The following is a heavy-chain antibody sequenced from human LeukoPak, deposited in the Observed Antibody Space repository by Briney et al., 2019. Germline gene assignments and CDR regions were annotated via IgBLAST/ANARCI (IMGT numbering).Heavy chain of an antibody. CDR2: ISAYDGNT. CDR3: ATGTVTTGYYYGMAV. Sequence: ASAKVSCKASGYTFNRYGITWVRQAPGQGLEWMGWISAYDGNTKYAQKFQGRVTMTTDTSTSTAYMELRSLRSDDTAVYYCATGTVTTGYYYGMAVWGQGTTVTVSS. V-gene: IGHV1-18*01. CDR1: GYTFNRYG. J-gene: IGHJ6*02. D-gene: IGHD4-17*01.